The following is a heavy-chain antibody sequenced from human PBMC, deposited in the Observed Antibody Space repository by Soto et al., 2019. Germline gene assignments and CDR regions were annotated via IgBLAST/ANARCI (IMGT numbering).Heavy chain of an antibody. D-gene: IGHD6-13*01. CDR2: IYYSGST. CDR1: GGSISSYY. Sequence: SETLSLTCTVSGGSISSYYWSWIRQPPGKGLEWIGYIYYSGSTNYNPSLKSRDTISVDTSKNQFSLKLSSVTAADTAVYYCARRLTYSSSWYYFDYWGQGTLVTVSS. CDR3: ARRLTYSSSWYYFDY. J-gene: IGHJ4*02. V-gene: IGHV4-59*01.